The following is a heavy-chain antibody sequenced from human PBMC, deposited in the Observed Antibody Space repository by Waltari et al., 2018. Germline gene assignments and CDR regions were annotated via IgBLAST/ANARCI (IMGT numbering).Heavy chain of an antibody. V-gene: IGHV4-39*01. D-gene: IGHD1-26*01. CDR3: ARRSSGATRRYFDY. J-gene: IGHJ4*02. CDR1: GVSISSSSYY. CDR2: IYYRGNT. Sequence: QPQLQESGPGLVKPSETLSLTCTVSGVSISSSSYYWGWVRQPPGKGLEWIGSIYYRGNTSDNPSLKSRVTISGDTSKNQFSLTVRSVTAADTAVYYCARRSSGATRRYFDYWGQGTLVTVSS.